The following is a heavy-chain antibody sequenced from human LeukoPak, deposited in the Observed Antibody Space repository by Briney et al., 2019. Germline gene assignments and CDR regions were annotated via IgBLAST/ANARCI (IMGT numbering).Heavy chain of an antibody. CDR3: TTDLRKLERLGTDAFDI. D-gene: IGHD1-1*01. J-gene: IGHJ3*02. CDR1: GFTFGNAW. Sequence: GGSLRLSCAASGFTFGNAWMSWVRQAPGKGLEWVDRIKSKTDGGTTDYAAPVKGRFTISRDDPKNTLYLQMNSLKTEDTAVYYCTTDLRKLERLGTDAFDIWGQGTMVTVSS. V-gene: IGHV3-15*01. CDR2: IKSKTDGGTT.